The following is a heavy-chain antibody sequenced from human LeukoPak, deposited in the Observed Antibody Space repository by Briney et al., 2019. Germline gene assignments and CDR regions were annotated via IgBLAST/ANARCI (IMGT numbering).Heavy chain of an antibody. CDR1: GFTFSSYA. D-gene: IGHD2-21*02. CDR2: INHSGST. V-gene: IGHV4-34*01. CDR3: VRGGGLPNCGGYCPPDT. J-gene: IGHJ3*02. Sequence: GSLRLSCAASGFTFSSYAMSWVRQPPGKGLEWIGEINHSGSTNYNPSPKSRVTISVDTSKNQFSLNLSSVTAADTAVYYCVRGGGLPNCGGYCPPDTWGQGKMVTVSS.